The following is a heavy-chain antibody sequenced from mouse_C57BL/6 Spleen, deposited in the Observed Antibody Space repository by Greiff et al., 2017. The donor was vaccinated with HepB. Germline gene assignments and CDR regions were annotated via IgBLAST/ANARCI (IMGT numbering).Heavy chain of an antibody. J-gene: IGHJ4*01. D-gene: IGHD1-1*01. CDR2: IYPRSGNT. CDR3: AEGDYYGSSYDYYAMDY. V-gene: IGHV1-81*01. Sequence: QVQLQHSGAELARPGASVKLSCKASGYTFTSYGISWVKQRTGQGLEWIGEIYPRSGNTYYNEKFKGKATLTADKSSSTAYMELRSLTSEDSAVYFCAEGDYYGSSYDYYAMDYWGQGTSVTVSS. CDR1: GYTFTSYG.